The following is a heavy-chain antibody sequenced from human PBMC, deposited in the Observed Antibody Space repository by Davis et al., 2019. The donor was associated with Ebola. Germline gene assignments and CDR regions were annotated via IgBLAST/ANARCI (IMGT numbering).Heavy chain of an antibody. Sequence: SETLSLTCTVSGGSISGYYWSWIRQPPGKGLEWIGEINHSGSTNYNPSLKSRVTISVDTSKNQFSLKLSSVTAADTAVYYCARSQSEGGYSGYPGGYWGQGTLVTVSS. J-gene: IGHJ4*02. D-gene: IGHD5-12*01. V-gene: IGHV4-34*01. CDR1: GGSISGYY. CDR2: INHSGST. CDR3: ARSQSEGGYSGYPGGY.